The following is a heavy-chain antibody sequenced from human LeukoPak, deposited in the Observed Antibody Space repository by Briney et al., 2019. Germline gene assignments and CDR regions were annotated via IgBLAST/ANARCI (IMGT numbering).Heavy chain of an antibody. V-gene: IGHV3-53*01. D-gene: IGHD6-13*01. Sequence: GGSLRLSCAASGFTVSSNYMSWVRQAPGKGLEWVSVIYSGGSTYYADSVKGRFTISRDNSKNTLYLQMNSLRAEDTAVYYCARAPINQYSSSWHDAFDIWGQGTMVTVSS. CDR2: IYSGGST. CDR3: ARAPINQYSSSWHDAFDI. CDR1: GFTVSSNY. J-gene: IGHJ3*02.